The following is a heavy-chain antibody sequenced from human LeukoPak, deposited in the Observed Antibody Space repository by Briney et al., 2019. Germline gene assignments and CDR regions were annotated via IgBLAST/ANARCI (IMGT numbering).Heavy chain of an antibody. J-gene: IGHJ4*02. CDR1: GFTCSKAW. Sequence: GGSLRLSCAASGFTCSKAWRSWVRQAPGKGLEWVGRIKSKTDGGTTDYAAPVKGRFTISRDDSKNTLYLKMNSLKTEDTAVYYCTIKDRYCSSTSCLLIDYWGQGTLVTVSS. CDR2: IKSKTDGGTT. V-gene: IGHV3-15*01. D-gene: IGHD2-2*01. CDR3: TIKDRYCSSTSCLLIDY.